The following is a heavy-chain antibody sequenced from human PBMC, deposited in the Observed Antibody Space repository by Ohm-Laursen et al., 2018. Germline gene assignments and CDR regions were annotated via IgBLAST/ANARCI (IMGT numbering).Heavy chain of an antibody. V-gene: IGHV3-73*01. D-gene: IGHD3-22*01. CDR1: GFTFSGSA. CDR2: IRSKANSYAT. Sequence: GSLRLSCAASGFTFSGSAMHWVRQASGKGLEWVGRIRSKANSYATAYAASVKGRFTISRDDSKNTAYLQMNSLKTEDTAVYYCTSYAYYDSTTKSGYWGQGTLATVSS. CDR3: TSYAYYDSTTKSGY. J-gene: IGHJ4*02.